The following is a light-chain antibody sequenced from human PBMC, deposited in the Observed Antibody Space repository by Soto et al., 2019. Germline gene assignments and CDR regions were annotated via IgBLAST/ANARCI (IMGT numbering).Light chain of an antibody. V-gene: IGKV3-15*01. CDR2: DAS. Sequence: EIVMTQSPDTLSVSPGERATLSCRASQSVSSKLAWYQQKPGQAPRLLIYDASTRATGIPARFSGSGSGTEFTLTISSLQSEDFAVYYCQQYHNWPPWTFGQGTKVEI. J-gene: IGKJ1*01. CDR3: QQYHNWPPWT. CDR1: QSVSSK.